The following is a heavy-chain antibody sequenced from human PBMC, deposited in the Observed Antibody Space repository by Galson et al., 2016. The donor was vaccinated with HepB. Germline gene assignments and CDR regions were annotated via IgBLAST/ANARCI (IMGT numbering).Heavy chain of an antibody. D-gene: IGHD3-16*02. CDR3: ARGYPSYDFVWGSYRSNLGSLHYYYYMDV. Sequence: CAISGDSVSSNSAAWNWIRQSPSRGLEWLGRTYCRSKWYNDYAVSVKSRITINPDTSQNQFSLQLNSVTPEDTAVYYCARGYPSYDFVWGSYRSNLGSLHYYYYMDVWGKGTTVTVSS. CDR2: TYCRSKWYN. CDR1: GDSVSSNSAA. J-gene: IGHJ6*03. V-gene: IGHV6-1*01.